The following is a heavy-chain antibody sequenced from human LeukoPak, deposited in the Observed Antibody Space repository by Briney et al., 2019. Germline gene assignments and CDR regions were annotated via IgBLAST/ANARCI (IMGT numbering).Heavy chain of an antibody. D-gene: IGHD6-19*01. Sequence: GGSLRLSCADSGFTLSSYSMNWVRQAPGKGLEWVSYISSSSSTIYYADSVKGRFTISRDNAKNSLYLQMNSLRAEDTAVYYCARISSSGWSDYGGEGTLVTVSS. J-gene: IGHJ4*02. V-gene: IGHV3-48*01. CDR1: GFTLSSYS. CDR2: ISSSSSTI. CDR3: ARISSSGWSDY.